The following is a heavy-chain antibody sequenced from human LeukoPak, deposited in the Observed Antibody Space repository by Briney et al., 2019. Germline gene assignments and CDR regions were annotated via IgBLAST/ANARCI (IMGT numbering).Heavy chain of an antibody. CDR2: ISHDGSKR. D-gene: IGHD1-14*01. CDR3: AKERYILDY. CDR1: GFIFSRYG. Sequence: PGRSLRLSCEASGFIFSRYGMHWVRQAPAKGLEWVALISHDGSKRYCADSVKGRFTIPRDNSKNTLYLQMNSLRPEDTAVYFCAKERYILDYWGQGTLVTVSS. J-gene: IGHJ4*02. V-gene: IGHV3-30*18.